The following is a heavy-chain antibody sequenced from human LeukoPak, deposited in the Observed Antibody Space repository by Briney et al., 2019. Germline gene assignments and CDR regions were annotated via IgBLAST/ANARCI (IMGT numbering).Heavy chain of an antibody. CDR2: NYYSGST. CDR1: GGSISHYY. Sequence: PSETLSHTCTVSGGSISHYYWSWIRQPPGKGLEWIGYNYYSGSTNYNPSLKSRVTISVDTSKNQFSLKLSSVTAADTAVYYCAREDYFGSGSRYWGQGTLVTVSS. J-gene: IGHJ4*02. V-gene: IGHV4-59*01. D-gene: IGHD3-10*01. CDR3: AREDYFGSGSRY.